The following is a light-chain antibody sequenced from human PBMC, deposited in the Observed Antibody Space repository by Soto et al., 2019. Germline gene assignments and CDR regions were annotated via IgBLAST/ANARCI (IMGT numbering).Light chain of an antibody. V-gene: IGKV1-17*01. CDR1: QDIGND. J-gene: IGKJ1*01. Sequence: DIQMTQSPSSLSASVGDRVTITCRASQDIGNDLGWYQQKPGKAPKRLIYSTYSLQTGVPSRFSGSGSGTDFSLLISLLQPEDSATYFCLQHNYYPRTFGQGTKVEV. CDR3: LQHNYYPRT. CDR2: STY.